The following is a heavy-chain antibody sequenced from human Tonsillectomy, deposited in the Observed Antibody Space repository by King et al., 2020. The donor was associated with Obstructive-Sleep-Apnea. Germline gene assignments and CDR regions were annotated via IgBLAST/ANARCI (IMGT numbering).Heavy chain of an antibody. V-gene: IGHV1-46*01. Sequence: EQLVQSGTEVKKPGASVKVSCKASGYTFISYYMHWVRQAPGQGLEWMGIINPSGGSTSYAQKFQGRVTMTTDTSTSTVYMELSSLRSEDTAVYYCARDRYSGYDALDYWGQGTLVTVSS. CDR3: ARDRYSGYDALDY. J-gene: IGHJ4*02. D-gene: IGHD5-12*01. CDR2: INPSGGST. CDR1: GYTFISYY.